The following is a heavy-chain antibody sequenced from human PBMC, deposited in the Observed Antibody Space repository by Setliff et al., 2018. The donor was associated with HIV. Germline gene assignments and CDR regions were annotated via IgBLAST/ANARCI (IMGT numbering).Heavy chain of an antibody. CDR2: ISTYSDET. J-gene: IGHJ6*02. V-gene: IGHV1-18*01. Sequence: ASVKVSCKPSGYTFTTYGLSWVRQAPGQGLEWMGWISTYSDETSSSQNLQGRLTMTRDTSTSTVYMELSSLRSDDTAVYYCTRTSSGWSDSYYYAMDIWGQGTTVTVSS. CDR3: TRTSSGWSDSYYYAMDI. D-gene: IGHD6-19*01. CDR1: GYTFTTYG.